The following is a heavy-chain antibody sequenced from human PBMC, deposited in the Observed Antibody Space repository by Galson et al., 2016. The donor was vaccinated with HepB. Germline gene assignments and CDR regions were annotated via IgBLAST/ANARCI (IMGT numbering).Heavy chain of an antibody. J-gene: IGHJ4*03. V-gene: IGHV3-9*01. Sequence: SLRLSCAASGFRFDDYAMDWVRQAPGKGLEWVSGISWNGGGVGYADSVKGRFTISRDDSANILYLQMTSLRAEDTAVYFCAGYLSRRGGIDYWGHGTLVAVSS. CDR3: AGYLSRRGGIDY. CDR2: ISWNGGGV. CDR1: GFRFDDYA. D-gene: IGHD2-21*01.